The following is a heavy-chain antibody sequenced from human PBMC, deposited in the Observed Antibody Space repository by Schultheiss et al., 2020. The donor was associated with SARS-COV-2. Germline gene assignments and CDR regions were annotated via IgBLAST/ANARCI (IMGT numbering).Heavy chain of an antibody. D-gene: IGHD5-18*01. CDR1: GFTFSSYA. J-gene: IGHJ4*02. CDR2: ISYDGSNK. V-gene: IGHV3-30*15. Sequence: GGSLRLSCAASGFTFSSYAMHWVRQAPGKGLEWVAVISYDGSNKYYADSVKGRFTISRDNSKNTLYLQMSSLRAEDTAVYYCARDSPIQLWLFDYWGQGTLVTVSS. CDR3: ARDSPIQLWLFDY.